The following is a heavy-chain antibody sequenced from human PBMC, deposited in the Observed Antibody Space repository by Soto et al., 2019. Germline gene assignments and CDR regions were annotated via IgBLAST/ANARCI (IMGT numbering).Heavy chain of an antibody. CDR2: IKQDGSEK. D-gene: IGHD6-13*01. CDR3: ARDPPRIAAAGAAAVVLVDY. V-gene: IGHV3-7*03. CDR1: GFTLSSYW. J-gene: IGHJ4*02. Sequence: EVQLVESGGGLVQPGGSLSLSCAASGFTLSSYWMSWVRQAPGKGLEGVANIKQDGSEKYYVDSVKGRFTISRDNAKNSLYLQMNSLRAEDTAVYYCARDPPRIAAAGAAAVVLVDYWGQGTLVTVSS.